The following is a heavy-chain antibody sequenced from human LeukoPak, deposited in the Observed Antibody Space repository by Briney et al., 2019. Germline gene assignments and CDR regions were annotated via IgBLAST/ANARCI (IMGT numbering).Heavy chain of an antibody. V-gene: IGHV1-24*01. CDR2: SDPEHNET. Sequence: GASVKVSCKLSGNSLIQLSMHWVRQPPGKGFEWMGGSDPEHNETVYSPKFQGRLTMTEDTSTGTAYMELRNLRSTDTAVYFCAIESVAEPLIIGGGQGTLGTVS. J-gene: IGHJ4*02. D-gene: IGHD3-10*01. CDR1: GNSLIQLS. CDR3: AIESVAEPLIIG.